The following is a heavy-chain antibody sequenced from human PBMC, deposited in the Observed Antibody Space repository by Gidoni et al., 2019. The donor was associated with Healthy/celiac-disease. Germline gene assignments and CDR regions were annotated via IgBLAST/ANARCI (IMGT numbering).Heavy chain of an antibody. D-gene: IGHD3-22*01. Sequence: TNYNPSLKSRVTISVDKSKNQFSLKLSSVTAADTAVYYCARASSSGYCDYWGQGTLVTVSS. V-gene: IGHV4-4*02. CDR3: ARASSSGYCDY. CDR2: T. J-gene: IGHJ4*02.